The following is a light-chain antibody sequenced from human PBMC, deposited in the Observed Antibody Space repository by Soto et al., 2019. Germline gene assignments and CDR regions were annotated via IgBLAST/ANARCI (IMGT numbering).Light chain of an antibody. V-gene: IGKV3-20*01. CDR1: ETVNNNF. CDR2: GPS. CDR3: QQYGNFPYT. J-gene: IGKJ2*01. Sequence: ETVLTQSPDTLYLSPGERATLSCRASETVNNNFLAWYGQKPGQAPRLLIHGPSRRASGIPDRFSGSGSGTDFTLTISRLEHEDFEVYYCQQYGNFPYTFGPGTKVDIK.